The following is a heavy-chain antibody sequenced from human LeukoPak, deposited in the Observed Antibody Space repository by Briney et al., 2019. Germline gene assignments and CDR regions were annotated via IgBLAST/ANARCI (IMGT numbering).Heavy chain of an antibody. Sequence: GGSLRLSCAASGFTFSSYSMNWVRQAPGKGLEWVSSISSSSSYINYADSVKGGFTISRDNAKNSLYLLMNSLRAEDTAVYYCARQNSQLAFDIWAKGQWSPSLQ. CDR1: GFTFSSYS. J-gene: IGHJ3*02. CDR3: ARQNSQLAFDI. D-gene: IGHD2/OR15-2a*01. CDR2: ISSSSSYI. V-gene: IGHV3-21*01.